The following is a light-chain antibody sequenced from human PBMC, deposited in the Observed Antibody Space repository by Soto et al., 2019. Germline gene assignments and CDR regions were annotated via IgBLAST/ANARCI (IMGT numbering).Light chain of an antibody. CDR2: GAS. V-gene: IGKV3-20*01. CDR1: QSVSNNY. J-gene: IGKJ1*01. CDR3: QQYGSSGT. Sequence: EIVMTQSPGTLSVSRGERATLCCGASQSVSNNYLAWYQQKPGQAPRLLIYGASNRATGIPDRFSGSVSGTDFTLTISRLEPEDFAVYYCQQYGSSGTFGQGTKVDIK.